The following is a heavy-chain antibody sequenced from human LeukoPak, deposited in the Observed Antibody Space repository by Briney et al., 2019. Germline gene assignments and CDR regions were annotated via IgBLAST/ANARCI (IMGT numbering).Heavy chain of an antibody. CDR2: INPNSGGT. V-gene: IGHV1-2*02. Sequence: ASVKVSCKASGYTFTGYYMHWVRQAPGQGLEWMGWINPNSGGTNYAQKFQGRVTMTRDMSTSTVYMELSSLRSEDTAVYYCARMGGSYYSEYFQHWGQGTLVTVSS. CDR1: GYTFTGYY. J-gene: IGHJ1*01. CDR3: ARMGGSYYSEYFQH. D-gene: IGHD1-26*01.